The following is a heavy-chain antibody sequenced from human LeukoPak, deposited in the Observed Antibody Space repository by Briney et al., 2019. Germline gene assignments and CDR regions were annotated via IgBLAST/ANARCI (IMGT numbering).Heavy chain of an antibody. J-gene: IGHJ4*02. CDR2: ISSSSSTI. CDR3: ARDVGPYGGSPGAD. CDR1: GFTFSSYS. V-gene: IGHV3-48*02. D-gene: IGHD1-26*01. Sequence: GGSLRLSCAASGFTFSSYSMNWVRQAPGKGLEWVSYISSSSSTIYYADAVKGRFVISRDNSKNTLYLLMNSLRDDDTAMYFCARDVGPYGGSPGADWGQGTQVTVSS.